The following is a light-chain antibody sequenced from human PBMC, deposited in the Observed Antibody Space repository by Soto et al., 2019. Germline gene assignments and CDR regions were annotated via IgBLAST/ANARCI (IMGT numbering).Light chain of an antibody. Sequence: EIVMTQSPATLSGSPGERATLSCRASQSVNSNLAWYQQKPGQAPRLLIYGASTRATGIPARFSGSGSGTEFTLTISSLQSEDFAVYYCQQHNNWPRTFGQGTKVEIK. CDR2: GAS. CDR3: QQHNNWPRT. V-gene: IGKV3-15*01. CDR1: QSVNSN. J-gene: IGKJ1*01.